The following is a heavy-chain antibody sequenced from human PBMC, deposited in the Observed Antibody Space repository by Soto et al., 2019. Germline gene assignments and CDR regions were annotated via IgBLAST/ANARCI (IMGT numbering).Heavy chain of an antibody. CDR1: GGSISSSLYY. V-gene: IGHV4-39*01. D-gene: IGHD4-17*01. Sequence: QLQLQESGPGLVKPSETLSLTCTVSGGSISSSLYYWGWIRQPPGKGLEWIGSMYYSGTTYYNPSLKSRVTISVDTSKNQFSLKLSSVTAADTAVYYCARLDRGDYRWFDPWGQGTLVTVSS. CDR3: ARLDRGDYRWFDP. J-gene: IGHJ5*02. CDR2: MYYSGTT.